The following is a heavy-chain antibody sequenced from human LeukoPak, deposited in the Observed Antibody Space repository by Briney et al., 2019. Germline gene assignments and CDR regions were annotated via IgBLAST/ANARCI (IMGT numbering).Heavy chain of an antibody. CDR1: GFTFTSSG. Sequence: GGSLRLSCAASGFTFTSSGMSWVRQAPGMGLEWVSAISGSGGSTYYADSVKGRFTISRDNSKNTLYLQMNSLRAEDTAVYYCAKDLYDILTGYSTHDVFDIWGQGTMVTVSS. D-gene: IGHD3-9*01. J-gene: IGHJ3*02. CDR2: ISGSGGST. V-gene: IGHV3-23*01. CDR3: AKDLYDILTGYSTHDVFDI.